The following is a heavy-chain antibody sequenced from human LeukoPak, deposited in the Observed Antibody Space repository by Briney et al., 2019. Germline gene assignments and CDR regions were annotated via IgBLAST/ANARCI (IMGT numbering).Heavy chain of an antibody. J-gene: IGHJ5*02. Sequence: GSLRLSCAASGLTFSSYAMSWVRQPPGKGLEWIGEINHSGSTNYNPSLKSRVTISVDTSKNQFSLKLRSVTAADTAVYYCARGRGWCSSTSCYFWGVWFDPWGQGTLVTVSS. CDR3: ARGRGWCSSTSCYFWGVWFDP. D-gene: IGHD2-2*01. V-gene: IGHV4-34*01. CDR1: GLTFSSYA. CDR2: INHSGST.